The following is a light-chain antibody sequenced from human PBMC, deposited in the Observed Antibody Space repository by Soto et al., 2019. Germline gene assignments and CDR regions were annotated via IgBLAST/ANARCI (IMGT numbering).Light chain of an antibody. Sequence: DIQMTQSPSTLSASVGDRVTITCRASQSISIWLAWYQQKPGKAPKLLIYKASSLESGVPSRFSGSGSGTEFTLTISSLQPDDFATYYFQQYNSYSVTFGQGTKVDIK. CDR3: QQYNSYSVT. CDR2: KAS. V-gene: IGKV1-5*03. J-gene: IGKJ1*01. CDR1: QSISIW.